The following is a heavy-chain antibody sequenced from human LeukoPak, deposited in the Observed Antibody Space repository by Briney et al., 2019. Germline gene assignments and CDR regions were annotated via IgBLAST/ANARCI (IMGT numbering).Heavy chain of an antibody. CDR2: ISAYNGNT. V-gene: IGHV1-18*01. D-gene: IGHD6-13*01. CDR3: AKVRSSSWSGDYYYMDV. Sequence: GASVKVSCKASGYTFTSYGISWVRQAPGQGLEWMGWISAYNGNTNYAQKLQGRVTMTTDTSTSTAYMELRSLRSDDTAVYYCAKVRSSSWSGDYYYMDVWGKGTTVTVSS. CDR1: GYTFTSYG. J-gene: IGHJ6*03.